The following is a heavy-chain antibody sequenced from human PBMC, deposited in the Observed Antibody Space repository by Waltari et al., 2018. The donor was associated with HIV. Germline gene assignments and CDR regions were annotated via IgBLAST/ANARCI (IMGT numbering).Heavy chain of an antibody. J-gene: IGHJ4*02. CDR1: GFNFGAIA. Sequence: EVHLVESGGGFVQPGRSLRLSCKASGFNFGAIAVPWFRQAPGKGLEWVGFIRSKPYGGTREYAASVKGRFTISRDDSKNIAFLQMDSLKIEDTAVYYCARGVNLRCTGDCYSAYWGQGTLVTVSS. CDR2: IRSKPYGGTR. CDR3: ARGVNLRCTGDCYSAY. V-gene: IGHV3-49*03. D-gene: IGHD2-21*02.